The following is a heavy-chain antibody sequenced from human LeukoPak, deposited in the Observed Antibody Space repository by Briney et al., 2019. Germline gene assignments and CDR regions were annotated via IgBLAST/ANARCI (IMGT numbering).Heavy chain of an antibody. CDR2: IYYSGST. V-gene: IGHV4-39*07. D-gene: IGHD2-2*01. Sequence: DPSETLSLTCTVSGGSISSSSYYWGWIRQPPGKGLEWIGSIYYSGSTYYNPSLKSRVTISVDTSKNQFSLKLSSVTAADTAVYYCGIVARGCSNTSCYLDSWGQGTLVTVSS. CDR3: GIVARGCSNTSCYLDS. J-gene: IGHJ4*02. CDR1: GGSISSSSYY.